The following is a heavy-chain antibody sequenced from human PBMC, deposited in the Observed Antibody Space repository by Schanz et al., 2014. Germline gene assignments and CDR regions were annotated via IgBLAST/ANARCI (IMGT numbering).Heavy chain of an antibody. D-gene: IGHD2-15*01. V-gene: IGHV3-23*04. CDR2: ISSNGGST. Sequence: EVQLVESGGGLVQPGGSLRLSCAASGFTVSSNYMSWVRQAPGKGLEYVSVISSNGGSTDFADSVKGRFIVSRDNSKNTLYLEMNRLRVDDTAVYYCSKDKQGSRSDDSWGQGTLVTVSS. J-gene: IGHJ5*01. CDR1: GFTVSSNY. CDR3: SKDKQGSRSDDS.